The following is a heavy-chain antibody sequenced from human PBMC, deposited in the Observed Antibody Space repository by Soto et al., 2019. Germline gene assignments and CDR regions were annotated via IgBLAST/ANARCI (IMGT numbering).Heavy chain of an antibody. D-gene: IGHD3-10*01. J-gene: IGHJ6*02. Sequence: ASVKVSCKASGHTFTSYDINWVRQATGQGLEWMGWMNPNSGNTGYAQKFQGRVTMTRNTSISTAYMELSSLRSEDTAVYYCERGRGFGDYHYGMDVWGQGTTVTVSS. CDR3: ERGRGFGDYHYGMDV. CDR2: MNPNSGNT. CDR1: GHTFTSYD. V-gene: IGHV1-8*01.